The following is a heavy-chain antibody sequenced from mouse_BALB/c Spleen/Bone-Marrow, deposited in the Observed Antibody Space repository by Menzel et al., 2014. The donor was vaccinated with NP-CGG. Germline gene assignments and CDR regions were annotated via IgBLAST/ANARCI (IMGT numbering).Heavy chain of an antibody. V-gene: IGHV2-9*02. J-gene: IGHJ2*01. CDR2: IWAGGST. CDR1: GFSLTSYG. D-gene: IGHD6-1*01. Sequence: VKVVESGPGLVSPSQRLSITCTVSGFSLTSYGVHWVRQPPGKGLEWLGVIWAGGSTNYNSALMSRLSISKDNSKSQVFLKMNSLQTDDTAMYYCASNPYFDYWGQGTTLTVSS. CDR3: ASNPYFDY.